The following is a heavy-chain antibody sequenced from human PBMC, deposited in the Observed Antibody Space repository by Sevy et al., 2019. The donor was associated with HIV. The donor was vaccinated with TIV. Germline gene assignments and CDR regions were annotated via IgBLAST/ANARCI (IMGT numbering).Heavy chain of an antibody. J-gene: IGHJ4*02. V-gene: IGHV3-7*01. CDR3: AREGLLWFGELLPFDY. D-gene: IGHD3-10*01. CDR2: IKQDGSEK. Sequence: GGSLRLSCAASGFTFSSYWMSWVRQAPGKGLEWVANIKQDGSEKYYVDSVKGRFTISRDNAKNSLYLQMNSLRAEDMAVYYCAREGLLWFGELLPFDYWGQGTLVTVSS. CDR1: GFTFSSYW.